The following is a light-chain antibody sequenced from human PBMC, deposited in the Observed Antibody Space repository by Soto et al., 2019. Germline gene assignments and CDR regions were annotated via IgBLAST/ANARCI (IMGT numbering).Light chain of an antibody. J-gene: IGKJ5*01. CDR1: QTVDIY. Sequence: SPGESATLSCRASQTVDIYLAWYRQIPGQAPRLLIYDASNRATGIPDRFSGGGSGTDFTLTISSLEPEDFAIYYCQQRSNLPPTFGQGTRLEIK. V-gene: IGKV3-11*01. CDR2: DAS. CDR3: QQRSNLPPT.